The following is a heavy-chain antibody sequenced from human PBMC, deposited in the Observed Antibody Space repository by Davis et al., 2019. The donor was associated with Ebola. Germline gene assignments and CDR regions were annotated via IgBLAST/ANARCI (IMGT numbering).Heavy chain of an antibody. V-gene: IGHV3-21*01. J-gene: IGHJ2*01. CDR1: GFTFSSYA. CDR3: VRDPALVVTGGGWFFGL. D-gene: IGHD2-21*02. CDR2: ISSSSNYI. Sequence: GGSLRLSCAASGFTFSSYAMHWVRQAPGKGLEWVSFISSSSNYIYYADSVKGRFTVSRDNAKNSLYLQMNSLRAEDTAVYYCVRDPALVVTGGGWFFGLWGRGTLVTVSS.